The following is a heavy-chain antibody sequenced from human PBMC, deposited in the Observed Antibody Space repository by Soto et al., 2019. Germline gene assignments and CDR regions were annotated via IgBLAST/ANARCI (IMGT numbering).Heavy chain of an antibody. CDR3: ARDQGSHPGD. J-gene: IGHJ4*02. Sequence: QVQLQESGPGLVRPSGTVSLTCAVSGLSISSDNWWSWVRQPPGKGLEWIGEIHHSGSTNYNPSLKSRVTMSVVPSKDLFSLTLNSVTAADTVFYYRARDQGSHPGDWGQGTLVSVSS. CDR1: GLSISSDNW. CDR2: IHHSGST. D-gene: IGHD6-13*01. V-gene: IGHV4-4*02.